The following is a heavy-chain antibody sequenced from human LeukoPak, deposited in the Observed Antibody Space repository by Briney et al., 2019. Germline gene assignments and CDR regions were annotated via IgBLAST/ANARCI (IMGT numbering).Heavy chain of an antibody. V-gene: IGHV4-31*03. CDR1: GGSISSGGYY. J-gene: IGHJ6*04. Sequence: SEALSLTCTVSGGSISSGGYYWSWIRQHPGKGLEWIGYIYYSGSTYYNPSLKSRVTISVDTSKNQFSLKLSSVTAADTAVYYCARALLWFGELDVWGKGTTVTVSS. CDR2: IYYSGST. D-gene: IGHD3-10*01. CDR3: ARALLWFGELDV.